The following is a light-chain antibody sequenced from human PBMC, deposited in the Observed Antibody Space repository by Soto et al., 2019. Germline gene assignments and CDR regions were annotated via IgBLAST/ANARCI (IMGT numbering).Light chain of an antibody. V-gene: IGKV1-5*03. CDR3: QHYNSSPMYI. Sequence: DIQMTQSPSTLSASVGDRVTITCRASHSISDWLAWFQQKPGKAPKLLIFKASFLEIGVPSRFSGTGSGTESTLTISSLQPDDFATYYCQHYNSSPMYIFGQGTKLEIK. CDR1: HSISDW. J-gene: IGKJ2*01. CDR2: KAS.